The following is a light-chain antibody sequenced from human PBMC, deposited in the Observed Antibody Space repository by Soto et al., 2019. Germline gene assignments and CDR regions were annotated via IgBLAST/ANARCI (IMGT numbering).Light chain of an antibody. CDR2: GAS. Sequence: EIVLTQSPGTLSLSPGERATLSCRASQSVSSSYLAWYQQKPGQAPRLLIYGASSRATGIPDRFSGSGSGTDFTLTISRLEPEDFAVYYCHQYDSSPLTFGPGIKVDIK. V-gene: IGKV3-20*01. CDR1: QSVSSSY. J-gene: IGKJ3*01. CDR3: HQYDSSPLT.